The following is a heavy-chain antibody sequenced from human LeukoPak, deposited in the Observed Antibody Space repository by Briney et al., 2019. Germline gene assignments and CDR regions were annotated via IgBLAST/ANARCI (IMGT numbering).Heavy chain of an antibody. Sequence: ASVKVSCKASGYTFTGCYMHWVRQAPGQGLEWMGWINPISGGTNFAQKFQGRVTVTRDTSISVVYMELSRLRSDDTAVYYCARPRNPMVVTPTSRTYFFDSWGQGTLVTVSS. CDR3: ARPRNPMVVTPTSRTYFFDS. D-gene: IGHD4-23*01. V-gene: IGHV1-2*02. CDR1: GYTFTGCY. CDR2: INPISGGT. J-gene: IGHJ4*02.